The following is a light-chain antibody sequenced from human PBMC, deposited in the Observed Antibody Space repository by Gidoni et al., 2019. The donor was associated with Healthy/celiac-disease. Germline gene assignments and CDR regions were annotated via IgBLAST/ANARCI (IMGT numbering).Light chain of an antibody. Sequence: DIKLTQSPSSLSASVADRVPITCRASQTISSYLNWYQQKPGKAPKLLIYAASSVQSGVPSRFSGSGSWRDFTLTISSLQPEDVATYYCQQSYSTHWTFGQGTKVEIK. V-gene: IGKV1-39*01. J-gene: IGKJ1*01. CDR3: QQSYSTHWT. CDR1: QTISSY. CDR2: AAS.